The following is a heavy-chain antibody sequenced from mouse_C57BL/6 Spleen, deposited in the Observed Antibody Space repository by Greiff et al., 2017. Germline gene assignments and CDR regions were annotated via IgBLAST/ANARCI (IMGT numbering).Heavy chain of an antibody. CDR2: ISSGGSYT. V-gene: IGHV5-6*01. D-gene: IGHD2-5*01. CDR1: GFTFSSYG. CDR3: AREGSNGAMDY. Sequence: DVQLQESGGDLVKPGGSLKLSCAASGFTFSSYGMSWVRQTPDKRLEWVATISSGGSYTYYPDSVKGRFTISRDNAKNTLYLQMSSLKSEDTAMYYCAREGSNGAMDYWGQGTSVTVSS. J-gene: IGHJ4*01.